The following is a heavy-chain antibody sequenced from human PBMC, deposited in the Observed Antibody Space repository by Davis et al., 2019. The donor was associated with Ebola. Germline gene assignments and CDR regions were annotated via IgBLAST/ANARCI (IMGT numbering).Heavy chain of an antibody. D-gene: IGHD3-22*01. J-gene: IGHJ4*02. V-gene: IGHV4-31*03. CDR3: ARRRAYYYDSSGYYSEYYFDY. CDR2: IYYSGST. CDR1: GGSISSGGYY. Sequence: LRLSCTVSGGSISSGGYYWSWIRQHPGKGLEWIGYIYYSGSTYYNPSLKSRVTISVDTSKNQFPLKLSSVTAADTAVYYCARRRAYYYDSSGYYSEYYFDYWGQGTLVTVSS.